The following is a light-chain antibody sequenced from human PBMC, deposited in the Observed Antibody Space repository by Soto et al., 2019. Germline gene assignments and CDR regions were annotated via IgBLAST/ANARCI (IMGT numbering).Light chain of an antibody. J-gene: IGLJ1*01. CDR1: STDPATYDL. Sequence: QSVLTQPASVSGSPGQSITISCTGTSTDPATYDLVSWYQQHPGKAPQLIIYKGTRRPSGVSNRFSGSTSGNAASLTISGLQADDEADYFCCSSAPESTYVFGTGTKLTVL. CDR2: KGT. V-gene: IGLV2-23*01. CDR3: CSSAPESTYV.